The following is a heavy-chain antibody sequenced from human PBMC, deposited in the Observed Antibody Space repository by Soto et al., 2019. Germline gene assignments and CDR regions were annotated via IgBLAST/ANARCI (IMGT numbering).Heavy chain of an antibody. CDR3: AKDYPPHSYSSGWSHYYYYGMDV. CDR2: ISGSGGST. V-gene: IGHV3-23*01. J-gene: IGHJ6*02. Sequence: EVQLLESGGGLVQPGGSLRLSCAASGFTFSSYAMSWVRQAPGKGLEWVSAISGSGGSTYYADFVKGRFTISRDNSKNTLYLQMNSLRAEDTAVYYCAKDYPPHSYSSGWSHYYYYGMDVWGQGTTVTVSS. D-gene: IGHD6-19*01. CDR1: GFTFSSYA.